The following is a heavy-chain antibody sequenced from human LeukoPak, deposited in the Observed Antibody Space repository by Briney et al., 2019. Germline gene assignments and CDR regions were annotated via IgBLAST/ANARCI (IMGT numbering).Heavy chain of an antibody. J-gene: IGHJ4*02. CDR2: IDYNGDT. Sequence: PSETLSLSCAVSDGSIRSRSYYWGWIRQPPGKGLEWIGSIDYNGDTYYNPSLASRVTMSEDTSKNQFSLKLNSVTAEDTAVYYCARGHRGVFTDPINYWAQGTLVTVSS. V-gene: IGHV4-39*01. D-gene: IGHD5-12*01. CDR1: DGSIRSRSYY. CDR3: ARGHRGVFTDPINY.